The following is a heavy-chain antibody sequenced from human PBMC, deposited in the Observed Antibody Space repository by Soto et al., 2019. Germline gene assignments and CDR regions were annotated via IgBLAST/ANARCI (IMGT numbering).Heavy chain of an antibody. CDR1: GWTVSSYS. J-gene: IGHJ4*02. Sequence: VGALRLSCAACGWTVSSYSMNWVRQAPGKGLEWVSSISSSSSYIYYADSVKGRFTISRDNAKNSLYLQMNSLRAEDTAVYYCERDQHLETGPTSFDYWGQGTLVTV. V-gene: IGHV3-21*01. CDR3: ERDQHLETGPTSFDY. D-gene: IGHD1-7*01. CDR2: ISSSSSYI.